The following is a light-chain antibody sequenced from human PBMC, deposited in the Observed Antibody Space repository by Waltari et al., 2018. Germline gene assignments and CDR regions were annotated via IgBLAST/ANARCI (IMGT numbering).Light chain of an antibody. CDR1: SSDVGYYTI. V-gene: IGLV2-23*02. CDR2: EVN. CDR3: CSYAGVNTFL. J-gene: IGLJ2*01. Sequence: QSALTQPASVSASPGQSFTISCTGTSSDVGYYTIVSWYQQPPGTAPKLIISEVNKRPLGISSRFSGSKSGNTASLTISGLQPEDEAEYYCCSYAGVNTFLFGGGTKVTVL.